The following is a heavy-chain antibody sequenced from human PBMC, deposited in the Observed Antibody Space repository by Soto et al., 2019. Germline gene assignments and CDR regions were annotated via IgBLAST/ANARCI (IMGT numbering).Heavy chain of an antibody. CDR3: ARDGPIDRAFDI. V-gene: IGHV1-18*01. Sequence: EASVKVSCKASGYTFTSNGITWVQQAPGQGLEWMGWISAYNGNTNYAQNLQGRVTMTTDTSTSTAYMDLRSLRSDDTAVYYCARDGPIDRAFDIWGQGTMVTVSS. CDR2: ISAYNGNT. J-gene: IGHJ3*02. CDR1: GYTFTSNG. D-gene: IGHD3-16*02.